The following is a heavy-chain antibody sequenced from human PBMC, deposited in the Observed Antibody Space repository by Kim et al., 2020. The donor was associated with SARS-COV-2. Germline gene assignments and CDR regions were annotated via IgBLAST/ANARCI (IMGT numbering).Heavy chain of an antibody. V-gene: IGHV1-2*02. Sequence: AQKFQGRVTMTRDTSISTAYMELSRLRSDDTAVYYCARKARGYSSSSPDYWGQGTLVTVSS. CDR3: ARKARGYSSSSPDY. D-gene: IGHD6-6*01. J-gene: IGHJ4*02.